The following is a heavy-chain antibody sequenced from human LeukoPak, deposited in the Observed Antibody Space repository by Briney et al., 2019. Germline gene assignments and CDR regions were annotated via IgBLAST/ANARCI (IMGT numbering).Heavy chain of an antibody. CDR2: ISSSGGTI. CDR3: ARDLSYCTITSCSYYYYGMDV. CDR1: GFTFSSYE. V-gene: IGHV3-48*03. Sequence: GGSLRLSCSASGFTFSSYEMNWVRQAPGKGLEWVSYISSSGGTIYYADSVKGRYTISRDNAKNSLYLQMNSLRAEDTAVYYCARDLSYCTITSCSYYYYGMDVWGQGTTVTVSS. D-gene: IGHD2-2*01. J-gene: IGHJ6*02.